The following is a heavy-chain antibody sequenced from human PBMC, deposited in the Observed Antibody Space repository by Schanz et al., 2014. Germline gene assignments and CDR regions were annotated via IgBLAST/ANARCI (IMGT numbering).Heavy chain of an antibody. CDR1: GITFSSHS. V-gene: IGHV3-48*01. Sequence: EVHLVESGGGLVQPGGSLRLSCAASGITFSSHSFNWVRQAPGKGLEWISYITYNGGTIYYADSVKGRFTISRDNAKNTLYLEMNSQRPEDTPGYYGVRVYFADPRLYRGMDRDIDYWGQGTLVTVSS. CDR2: ITYNGGTI. D-gene: IGHD5-18*01. J-gene: IGHJ4*02. CDR3: VRVYFADPRLYRGMDRDIDY.